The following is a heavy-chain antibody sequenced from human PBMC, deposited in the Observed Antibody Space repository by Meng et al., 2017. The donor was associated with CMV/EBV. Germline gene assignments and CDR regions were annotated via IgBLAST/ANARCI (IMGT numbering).Heavy chain of an antibody. D-gene: IGHD2-2*01. V-gene: IGHV3-48*03. CDR1: GFTFSSYE. Sequence: GESLKISCAASGFTFSSYEMNWVRQAPGMGLEWVSYISSSGSTIYYADSVKGRFTISRDSAKNSLYLQMNSLRAEDTAVYYCASPPYQLPPGWGQGTLVTVSS. CDR2: ISSSGSTI. J-gene: IGHJ4*02. CDR3: ASPPYQLPPG.